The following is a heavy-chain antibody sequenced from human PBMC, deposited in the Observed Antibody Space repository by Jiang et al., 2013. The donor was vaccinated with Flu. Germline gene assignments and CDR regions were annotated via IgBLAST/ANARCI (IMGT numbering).Heavy chain of an antibody. V-gene: IGHV3-23*01. D-gene: IGHD2-8*02. Sequence: VQLLESGGGLVQPGGSLRLSCAASGFTFRNYAMSWVRQAPGKGLEWVSGITGSSDSTYNADSVKGRFTISRDNSRNTLYLQMNALRADDTAVYYCASYGTGYGSPFDNWGQGTLVTVSS. CDR3: ASYGTGYGSPFDN. CDR1: GFTFRNYA. J-gene: IGHJ4*02. CDR2: ITGSSDST.